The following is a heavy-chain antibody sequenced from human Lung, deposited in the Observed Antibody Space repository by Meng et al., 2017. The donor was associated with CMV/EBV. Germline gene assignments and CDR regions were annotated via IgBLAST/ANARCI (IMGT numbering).Heavy chain of an antibody. CDR1: GFTFSSYS. CDR2: ISSSSSYI. D-gene: IGHD6-19*01. Sequence: GEXXTISCAASGFTFSSYSMNWVRQAPGKGLEWVSSISSSSSYIYYADSVKGRFTISRDNAKNSLYLQMNSLRAEDTAVYYCATSRGSGWYRIGWFDPWGQGXLVTVSS. CDR3: ATSRGSGWYRIGWFDP. V-gene: IGHV3-21*01. J-gene: IGHJ5*02.